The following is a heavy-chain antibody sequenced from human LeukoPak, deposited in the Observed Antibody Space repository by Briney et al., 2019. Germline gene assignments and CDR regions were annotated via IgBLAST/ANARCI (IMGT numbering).Heavy chain of an antibody. CDR1: GFTFSDYY. CDR2: ISSSSSYT. V-gene: IGHV3-11*06. J-gene: IGHJ3*02. CDR3: ARVGRGSYGAFDI. D-gene: IGHD4-17*01. Sequence: GGSLRLSCAASGFTFSDYYMSWIRQAPGKRLEWVSYISSSSSYTNYADSVKGRFTISRDNAKNSLYLQMNSLRAEDTAVYYCARVGRGSYGAFDIWGQGTMVTVSS.